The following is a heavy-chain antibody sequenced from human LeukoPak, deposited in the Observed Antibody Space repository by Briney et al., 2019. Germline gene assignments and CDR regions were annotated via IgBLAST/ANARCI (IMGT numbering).Heavy chain of an antibody. CDR2: ISAYNGNT. D-gene: IGHD1-26*01. Sequence: GASVKVSCEASGYTFTDYGITWVRQAPGQGLEWMGWISAYNGNTHYAQKFQGRVTMTTDTSTRTAYMDLRSLRSDDTAVYYCARDQGAVGDTEEWFDPWGQGTLVTVSS. CDR3: ARDQGAVGDTEEWFDP. CDR1: GYTFTDYG. J-gene: IGHJ5*02. V-gene: IGHV1-18*01.